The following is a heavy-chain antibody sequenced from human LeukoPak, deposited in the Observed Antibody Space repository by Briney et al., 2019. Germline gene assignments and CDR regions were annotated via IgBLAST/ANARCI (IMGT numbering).Heavy chain of an antibody. J-gene: IGHJ4*02. CDR3: ARDEGLYCTNGVCFGH. CDR1: GGSISSYY. V-gene: IGHV4-59*01. D-gene: IGHD2-8*01. CDR2: IYYSGST. Sequence: SETLSLTCTVSGGSISSYYWSWIRQPPGKGLEWIGDIYYSGSTNYNPSLKSRVTISVDTSKNQFSLKLSSVTAADTAVYYCARDEGLYCTNGVCFGHWGQGTLVTVSS.